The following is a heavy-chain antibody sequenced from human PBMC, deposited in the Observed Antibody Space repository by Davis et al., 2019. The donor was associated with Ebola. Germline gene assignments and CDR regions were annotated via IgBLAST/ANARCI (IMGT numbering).Heavy chain of an antibody. CDR2: INPSGGST. Sequence: AASVKVSCKASGYTFTSYYMHWVRQAPGQGLEWMGIINPSGGSTSYAQKLQGRVTMTTDTSTGTAYMELRSLRSDDTAVYYCARQAPLNWFDPWGQGTLVTVSS. J-gene: IGHJ5*02. CDR3: ARQAPLNWFDP. V-gene: IGHV1-46*01. CDR1: GYTFTSYY.